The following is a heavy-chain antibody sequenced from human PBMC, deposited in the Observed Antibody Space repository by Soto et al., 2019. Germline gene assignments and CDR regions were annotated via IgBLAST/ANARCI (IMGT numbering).Heavy chain of an antibody. Sequence: SETLSLTCAVYGGSFSGYYWSWIRQPPGKGLEWIGEVNPSGSTNYHPSLKSRVTTSVDTSKNQFSLKLNFVTAADTALYYCARGREQWLVDAFDIWGQGTMVNVSS. CDR1: GGSFSGYY. J-gene: IGHJ3*02. D-gene: IGHD6-19*01. CDR3: ARGREQWLVDAFDI. V-gene: IGHV4-34*01. CDR2: VNPSGST.